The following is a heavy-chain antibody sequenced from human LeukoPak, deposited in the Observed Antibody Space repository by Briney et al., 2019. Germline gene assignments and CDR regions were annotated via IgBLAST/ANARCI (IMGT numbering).Heavy chain of an antibody. J-gene: IGHJ4*02. Sequence: AGSLRLSCSASGFTFSSYAMQWVGQASGKGLQYVSAISSNGGSTYYADSVKGRFTISRDNSKNTLYLQMSSLRAEDTAVYYCVKARGYGSGRDYFDYWGQGTLVTVSS. CDR2: ISSNGGST. CDR3: VKARGYGSGRDYFDY. V-gene: IGHV3-64D*06. CDR1: GFTFSSYA. D-gene: IGHD3-10*01.